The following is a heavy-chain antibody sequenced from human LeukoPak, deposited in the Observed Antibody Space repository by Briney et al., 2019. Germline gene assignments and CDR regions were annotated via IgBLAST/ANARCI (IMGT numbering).Heavy chain of an antibody. Sequence: SETLSLTCTVSGGSISSGDYYWSWIRQPPGKGLGWIGYIYYSGSTYYNPSLKSQVTISVDTSKNQFSLKLSSVTAADTAVYYCARAIMVRGVTIRQFDPWGQGTLVTVSS. D-gene: IGHD3-10*01. J-gene: IGHJ5*02. CDR1: GGSISSGDYY. CDR2: IYYSGST. CDR3: ARAIMVRGVTIRQFDP. V-gene: IGHV4-30-4*01.